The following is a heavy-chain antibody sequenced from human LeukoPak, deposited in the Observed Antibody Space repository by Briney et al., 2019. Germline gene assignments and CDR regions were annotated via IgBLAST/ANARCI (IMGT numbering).Heavy chain of an antibody. V-gene: IGHV3-23*01. CDR3: AKRRIVIRGVLVFGLHAEASYFDH. J-gene: IGHJ4*02. CDR2: IRESGGRT. CDR1: GFTVSNYG. D-gene: IGHD3-10*01. Sequence: GRSLTPSCAASGFTVSNYGMNWVSQHAGKGLEWVSGIRESGGRTYYTASVKGRFTTTRDNTKNTLYLQMNSLRAEDTAVYYCAKRRIVIRGVLVFGLHAEASYFDHWGQGTLVTVSS.